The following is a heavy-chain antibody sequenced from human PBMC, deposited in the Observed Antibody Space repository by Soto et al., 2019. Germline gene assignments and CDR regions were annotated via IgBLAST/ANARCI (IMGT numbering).Heavy chain of an antibody. J-gene: IGHJ4*02. CDR1: GRSITNDNYY. Sequence: PSETLSITITVSGRSITNDNYYWGWIRQPPRKSLGWIGYVYHSGSSHYNPSLKSPLIISMDTSKKHFSLRLSSVTAADTAVYYCAATTSFDNSGAPYWGQGALVTVSS. CDR3: AATTSFDNSGAPY. CDR2: VYHSGSS. V-gene: IGHV4-30-4*01. D-gene: IGHD3-22*01.